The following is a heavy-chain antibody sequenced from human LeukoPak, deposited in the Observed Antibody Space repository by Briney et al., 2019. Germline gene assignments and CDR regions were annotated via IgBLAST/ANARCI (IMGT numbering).Heavy chain of an antibody. J-gene: IGHJ4*02. D-gene: IGHD6-13*01. V-gene: IGHV4-39*02. CDR3: ARGLYDGGSWFHFDS. CDR1: GGSISSSSYH. CDR2: LYYSGST. Sequence: SETLSLTCTVSGGSISSSSYHWGWIRQPPGKGLEWIGSLYYSGSTYYNPSLKSRVTISIDTSKNHFSLELSSVTAADMAVYYCARGLYDGGSWFHFDSWGQGTLVTVSS.